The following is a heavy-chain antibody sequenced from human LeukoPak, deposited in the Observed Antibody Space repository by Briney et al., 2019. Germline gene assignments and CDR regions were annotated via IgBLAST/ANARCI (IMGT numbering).Heavy chain of an antibody. CDR1: GYSFTSYW. V-gene: IGHV5-51*01. D-gene: IGHD2-21*02. Sequence: GESLKISCKGSGYSFTSYWIGWVRQMPGKGLEWMGIIYPGDSDTRYSPSFQGQVTISADKSISTAYLQWSSLKASDTAMYYCARLLENCRGDCPLQHWGQGTLVTVSS. J-gene: IGHJ1*01. CDR2: IYPGDSDT. CDR3: ARLLENCRGDCPLQH.